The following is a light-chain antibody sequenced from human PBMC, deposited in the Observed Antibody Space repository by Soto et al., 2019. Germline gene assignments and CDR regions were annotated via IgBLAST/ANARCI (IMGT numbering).Light chain of an antibody. CDR1: QSVSNSY. J-gene: IGKJ2*01. V-gene: IGKV3-20*01. CDR3: QQYRTSPYT. CDR2: GTS. Sequence: IVLTPCPGTLSLSPGERATLSCRASQSVSNSYFAWYQQKPGQAPRLLIYGTSNTATGIPARFSGSRSGTDFTLTISSLEPEDFAVYYCQQYRTSPYTFGQGTKVDIK.